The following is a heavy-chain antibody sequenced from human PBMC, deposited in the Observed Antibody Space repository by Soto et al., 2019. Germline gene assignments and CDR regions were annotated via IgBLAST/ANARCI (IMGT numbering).Heavy chain of an antibody. CDR1: GYTFTSYD. V-gene: IGHV1-8*01. Sequence: ASVKVSCKASGYTFTSYDINWVRQATGQGLEWMGWMNPNSGNTGYAQKFQGRVTMTRNTSISTAYMELSSLRSEDTVVYYCARGYNWNYIRAFDIWGQGTMVTVSS. J-gene: IGHJ3*02. D-gene: IGHD1-7*01. CDR2: MNPNSGNT. CDR3: ARGYNWNYIRAFDI.